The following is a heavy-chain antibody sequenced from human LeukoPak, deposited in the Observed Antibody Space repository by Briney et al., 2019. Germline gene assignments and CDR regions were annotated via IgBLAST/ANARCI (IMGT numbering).Heavy chain of an antibody. CDR2: INPSGGST. Sequence: GSVKVSCKASRYTFISYYMHWVRQAPGQGLEWMGIINPSGGSTHYAQKFQGRVTMTRDMCTSKVYTELSSLRPEDTAVYYCARDTDSRGYRFDYWGQGTPVTVSS. CDR1: RYTFISYY. J-gene: IGHJ4*02. D-gene: IGHD3-22*01. V-gene: IGHV1-46*01. CDR3: ARDTDSRGYRFDY.